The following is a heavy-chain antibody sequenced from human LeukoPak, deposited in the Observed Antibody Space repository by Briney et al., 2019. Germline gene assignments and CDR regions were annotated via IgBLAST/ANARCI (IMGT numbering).Heavy chain of an antibody. CDR3: ARVAAAASFDY. D-gene: IGHD6-13*01. J-gene: IGHJ4*02. CDR2: IYYSGST. V-gene: IGHV4-59*01. CDR1: GGSISSYY. Sequence: SETLSLTCTVSGGSISSYYWSWIRQPPGKGLEWIGYIYYSGSTNYNPSLKSRVTISVDTSKDQFSLKLSSVTAADTAVYYCARVAAAASFDYWGQGTLVTVSS.